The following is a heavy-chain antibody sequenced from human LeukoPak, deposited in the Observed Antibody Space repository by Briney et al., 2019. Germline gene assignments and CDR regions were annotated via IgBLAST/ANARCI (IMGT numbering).Heavy chain of an antibody. CDR1: GFTFSSYG. J-gene: IGHJ4*02. CDR2: ILYDGSNK. Sequence: GYLRLSCAASGFTFSSYGMHWVRQAPGKGLEWVAFILYDGSNKYYADSVKGRFTISRDNSKNTLYLKMNSLRAEDTAVYNCATLQTGYYNDKFDYWGQGTLVPVSS. CDR3: ATLQTGYYNDKFDY. V-gene: IGHV3-30*02. D-gene: IGHD3-9*01.